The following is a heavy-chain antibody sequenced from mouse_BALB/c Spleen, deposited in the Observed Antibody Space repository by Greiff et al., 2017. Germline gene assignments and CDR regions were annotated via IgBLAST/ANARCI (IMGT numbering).Heavy chain of an antibody. J-gene: IGHJ3*01. Sequence: EVQLQQSGPGLVKPSQSLSLTCTVTGYSITSDYAWNWIRQFPGNKLEWMGYISYSGNTSYKPSLKSRISITRDTSKNQFFLQLNSVTTEDTATYYCAMDGYYGFAYWGQGTLVTVSA. V-gene: IGHV3-2*02. CDR3: AMDGYYGFAY. CDR1: GYSITSDYA. D-gene: IGHD2-3*01. CDR2: ISYSGNT.